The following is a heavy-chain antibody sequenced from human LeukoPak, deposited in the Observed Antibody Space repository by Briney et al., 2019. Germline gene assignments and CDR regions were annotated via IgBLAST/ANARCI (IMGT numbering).Heavy chain of an antibody. J-gene: IGHJ5*02. CDR3: ARVGLKGLFDP. CDR1: GGFINSSNYY. Sequence: SETLSLTCTVSGGFINSSNYYWGWIRQPPGKGLAWIGSIYYTGTTYYNPSLKSRVTISVDTSKNRFSLNLNSVTAADTAMYYCARVGLKGLFDPWGQGSLVTVSS. D-gene: IGHD2-15*01. V-gene: IGHV4-39*07. CDR2: IYYTGTT.